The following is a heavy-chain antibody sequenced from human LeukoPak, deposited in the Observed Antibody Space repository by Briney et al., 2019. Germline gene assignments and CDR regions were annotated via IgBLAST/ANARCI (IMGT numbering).Heavy chain of an antibody. Sequence: SETLSLTCTVAARSIITYYWNWIRQPPGKGMEWIGYMYFIGSINYNRSLKSRVTISVDTSKHRFYLRVNSVTGPDTAVYYCARGTGSYF. CDR2: MYFIGSI. D-gene: IGHD1-1*01. J-gene: IGHJ4*03. CDR3: ARGTGSYF. V-gene: IGHV4-59*01. CDR1: ARSIITYY.